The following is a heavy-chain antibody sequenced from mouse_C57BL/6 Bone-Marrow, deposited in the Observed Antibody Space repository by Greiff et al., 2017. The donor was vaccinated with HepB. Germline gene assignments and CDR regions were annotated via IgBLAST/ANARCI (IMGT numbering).Heavy chain of an antibody. Sequence: VHVKQSGPELVKPGASVKISCKASGYSFTDYNMNWVKQSNGKSLEWIGVINPNYGTTSYNQKFKGKATLTVDQSSSTAYMQLNSLTSEDSAVYYCARQEISVATDWYFDVWGTGTTVTVSS. CDR2: INPNYGTT. D-gene: IGHD1-1*02. J-gene: IGHJ1*03. CDR1: GYSFTDYN. CDR3: ARQEISVATDWYFDV. V-gene: IGHV1-39*01.